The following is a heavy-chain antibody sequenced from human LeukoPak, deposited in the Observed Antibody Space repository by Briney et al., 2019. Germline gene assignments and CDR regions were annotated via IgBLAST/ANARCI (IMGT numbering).Heavy chain of an antibody. Sequence: SETLSLTCSVSGGSLSSHYWSWIRQPPGKGLEWLGYIYYSGSTNYNPSLKSRVTISVDTSKNQFSLKLSSVTAADTAVYYCARAEYSSSSSWFDPWGQGTLVTVSS. D-gene: IGHD6-6*01. CDR1: GGSLSSHY. CDR3: ARAEYSSSSSWFDP. CDR2: IYYSGST. J-gene: IGHJ5*02. V-gene: IGHV4-59*11.